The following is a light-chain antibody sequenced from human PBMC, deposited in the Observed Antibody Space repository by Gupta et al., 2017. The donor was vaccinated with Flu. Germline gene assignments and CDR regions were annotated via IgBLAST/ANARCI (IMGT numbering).Light chain of an antibody. CDR3: SSCTSSTTLV. V-gene: IGLV2-14*01. Sequence: QSALTQPASVSGPPGQSITISCTGTSSDIGSYNYVSWYQQHPGKAPKLLSYGVTNRPSGVSNRFSGSKAGDTASLTISGLQAEDEADYYCSSCTSSTTLVFGGGTKLTVL. J-gene: IGLJ2*01. CDR1: SSDIGSYNY. CDR2: GVT.